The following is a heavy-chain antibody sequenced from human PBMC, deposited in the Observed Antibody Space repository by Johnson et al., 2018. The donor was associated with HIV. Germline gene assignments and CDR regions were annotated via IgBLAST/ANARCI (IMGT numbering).Heavy chain of an antibody. Sequence: VQLVESGGGLVQPGGSLRLSCAASGFTFSSYAMSWVRQAPGKGLEWVSAISSSGGSTYYADSVKGRFTISRDISKNTMYLQRNSLRAEDTAVYYCTTVSPQWYWWPMRRYGAFDIWGQGTMVAVSS. D-gene: IGHD2-8*02. CDR1: GFTFSSYA. CDR3: TTVSPQWYWWPMRRYGAFDI. V-gene: IGHV3-23*04. CDR2: ISSSGGST. J-gene: IGHJ3*02.